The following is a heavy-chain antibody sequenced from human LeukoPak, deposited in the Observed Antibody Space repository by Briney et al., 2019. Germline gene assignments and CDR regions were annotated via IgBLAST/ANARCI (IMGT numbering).Heavy chain of an antibody. CDR2: IIPIFGTT. D-gene: IGHD6-13*01. CDR3: ARVVGLTGYSSSWYSGYYYYMDV. CDR1: GGTFSSYA. V-gene: IGHV1-69*06. Sequence: SVEVSCKASGGTFSSYAISWVRQAPGQGLEWMGGIIPIFGTTNYAQKFQDRVTITADKSTSTAYMELSSLRSEDTAVYYCARVVGLTGYSSSWYSGYYYYMDVWGKGATVTVSS. J-gene: IGHJ6*03.